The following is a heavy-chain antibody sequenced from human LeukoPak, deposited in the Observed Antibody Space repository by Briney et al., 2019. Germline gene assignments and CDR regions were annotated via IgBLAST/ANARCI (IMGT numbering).Heavy chain of an antibody. CDR3: AKGNTRQVLQWLAALDY. CDR1: GFPVSSNY. J-gene: IGHJ4*02. D-gene: IGHD6-19*01. V-gene: IGHV3-53*01. CDR2: IYSGGIT. Sequence: PGGSVSLSCAPSGFPVSSNYMSWVRQAPGKGLEWVSVIYSGGITNYADSVKGRFTIYRDNSKNTLYLEMNSLRAEDTAVYYWAKGNTRQVLQWLAALDYWGQGTLVTVSS.